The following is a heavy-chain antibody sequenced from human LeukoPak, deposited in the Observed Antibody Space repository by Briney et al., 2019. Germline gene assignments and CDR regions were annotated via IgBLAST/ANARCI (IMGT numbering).Heavy chain of an antibody. Sequence: SETLSLTCTVSGGSISSSSYYWGWIRQPPGKGLEWIGSIYYSGSTYYNPPLKSRVTISVDTSKNQFSLKLSSVAAADTAVYYCARDRQWIQLWTTYYFDYWGQGTLVTVSS. CDR1: GGSISSSSYY. D-gene: IGHD5-18*01. V-gene: IGHV4-39*07. J-gene: IGHJ4*02. CDR2: IYYSGST. CDR3: ARDRQWIQLWTTYYFDY.